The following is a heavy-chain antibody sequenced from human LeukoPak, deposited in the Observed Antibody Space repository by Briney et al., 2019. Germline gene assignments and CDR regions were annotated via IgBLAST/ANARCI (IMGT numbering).Heavy chain of an antibody. CDR1: GGSISDYY. Sequence: SETLSLTCAVFGGSISDYYWSWIRQPAGKGLEWIGRIYTSGSTNYNPSLKSRVTMSVDTSKNQFSLKLSSVTAADTAVYYCAREPGNYDFWSGYYSHYYYYMDVWGKGTTVTVSS. CDR2: IYTSGST. D-gene: IGHD3-3*01. V-gene: IGHV4-4*07. J-gene: IGHJ6*03. CDR3: AREPGNYDFWSGYYSHYYYYMDV.